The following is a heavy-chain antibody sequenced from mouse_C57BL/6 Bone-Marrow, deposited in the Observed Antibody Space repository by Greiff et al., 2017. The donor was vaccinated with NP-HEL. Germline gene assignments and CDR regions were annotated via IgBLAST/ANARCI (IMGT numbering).Heavy chain of an antibody. CDR2: FYPGSGSI. V-gene: IGHV1-62-2*01. D-gene: IGHD2-3*01. CDR3: AGHEDGDGYPSYWYFDV. CDR1: GYTFTEYT. Sequence: QVQLQQSGAELVKPGASVKLSCKASGYTFTEYTIHWVKQRSGQGLEWIGWFYPGSGSIKYNEKFKDKATLTADKSSSTAYMELSRLTSEDSAVYLCAGHEDGDGYPSYWYFDVWGTGTTVTVSS. J-gene: IGHJ1*03.